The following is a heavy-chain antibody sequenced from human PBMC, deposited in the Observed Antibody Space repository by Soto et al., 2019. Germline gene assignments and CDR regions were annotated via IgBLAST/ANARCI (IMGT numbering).Heavy chain of an antibody. CDR1: GGSISSGGYY. V-gene: IGHV4-31*03. Sequence: SETLSLTCTVSGGSISSGGYYWSWIRQHPGKGLEWIGYIYYSGSTYYNPSLKSRVTISVDTSKNQFSLKLSSVTAADTAVYYCARDSREGGSYEAFDYWGQGTLVTVSS. D-gene: IGHD1-26*01. CDR2: IYYSGST. CDR3: ARDSREGGSYEAFDY. J-gene: IGHJ4*02.